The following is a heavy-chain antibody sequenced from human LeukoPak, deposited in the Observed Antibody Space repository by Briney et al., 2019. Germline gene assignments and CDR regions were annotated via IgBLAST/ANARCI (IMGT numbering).Heavy chain of an antibody. CDR2: IYYSGST. Sequence: SETLSLTCTVSGGSISSYYWSWIRQPPGKGLERIGYIYYSGSTNYNPSLKSRVTISVDTSKNQFSLKLTSVTAADAAVYYCARLGYCSSARCSNWFDPWGQGTLVTVSS. V-gene: IGHV4-59*01. J-gene: IGHJ5*02. CDR3: ARLGYCSSARCSNWFDP. CDR1: GGSISSYY. D-gene: IGHD2-2*01.